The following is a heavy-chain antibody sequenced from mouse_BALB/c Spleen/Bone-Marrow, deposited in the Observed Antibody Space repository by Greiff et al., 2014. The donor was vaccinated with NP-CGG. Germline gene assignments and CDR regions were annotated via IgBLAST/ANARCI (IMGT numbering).Heavy chain of an antibody. CDR2: IDPYNGGT. J-gene: IGHJ2*01. CDR1: GYAFTSYN. CDR3: AREGSSYGYFDY. Sequence: VHVKQSGPELVKPGASVKVSCKASGYAFTSYNMYWVKQSHGKSLEWIGYIDPYNGGTSYNQKFKGKATLTVDKSSSTAYMHLNSLTSEDSAVYYCAREGSSYGYFDYWCQGTTLTVSS. D-gene: IGHD1-1*01. V-gene: IGHV1S135*01.